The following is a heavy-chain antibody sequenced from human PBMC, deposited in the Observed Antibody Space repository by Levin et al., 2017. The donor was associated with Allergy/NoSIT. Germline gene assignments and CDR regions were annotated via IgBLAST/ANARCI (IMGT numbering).Heavy chain of an antibody. CDR3: AKTLRSWFYFDG. J-gene: IGHJ4*02. CDR2: VSISGSIT. CDR1: GFTFSSQA. Sequence: HPGGSLRLSCAASGFTFSSQAMTWVRQAPGKGLEWVSSVSISGSITYYADSVKGRFTISRDNSKDTLYLQMNSLRAEDTAIYYCAKTLRSWFYFDGWGQGTLVTVSS. D-gene: IGHD6-13*01. V-gene: IGHV3-23*01.